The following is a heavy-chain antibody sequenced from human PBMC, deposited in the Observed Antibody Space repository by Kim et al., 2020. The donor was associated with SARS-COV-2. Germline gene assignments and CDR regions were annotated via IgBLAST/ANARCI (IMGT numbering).Heavy chain of an antibody. CDR3: ARGFRPYCGGDCPLDY. D-gene: IGHD2-21*02. J-gene: IGHJ4*02. Sequence: GGSLRLSCAASGFTFSSYSMNWVRQAPGKGLEWVSSISSSSSYIYYADSVKGRFTISRDNAKNSLYLQMNSLRAEDTAVYYCARGFRPYCGGDCPLDYWGQGTLVTVSS. CDR2: ISSSSSYI. V-gene: IGHV3-21*01. CDR1: GFTFSSYS.